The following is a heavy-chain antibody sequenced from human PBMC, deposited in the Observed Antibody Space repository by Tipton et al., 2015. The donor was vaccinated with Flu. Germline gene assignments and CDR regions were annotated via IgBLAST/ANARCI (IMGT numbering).Heavy chain of an antibody. D-gene: IGHD2-21*02. Sequence: SLRLSCEASGFTFDDYATHWVRQAPGKGLEWVSGISWDSTNIGYADSVKGRFTISRDSAKNSLYLQMNSLRVEDTALHYGAKLVYCGGDCSPGDYWGQGTLVTVSS. CDR2: ISWDSTNI. V-gene: IGHV3-9*01. J-gene: IGHJ4*02. CDR1: GFTFDDYA. CDR3: AKLVYCGGDCSPGDY.